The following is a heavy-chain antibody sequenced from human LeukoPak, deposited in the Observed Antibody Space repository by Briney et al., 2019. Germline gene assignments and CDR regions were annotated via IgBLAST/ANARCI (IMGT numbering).Heavy chain of an antibody. CDR1: RFTFRTFR. D-gene: IGHD3-22*01. Sequence: GGSLSLSCAASRFTFRTFRMSWVRPAQGKGLVWVVNKNQDGSDIYYIDSVEGRFTLSRDNAKNSLYLQMNSLRAEDTAVYFCATDGDDGSHYYGDYWGQGVTVTVSS. V-gene: IGHV3-7*01. J-gene: IGHJ4*02. CDR2: KNQDGSDI. CDR3: ATDGDDGSHYYGDY.